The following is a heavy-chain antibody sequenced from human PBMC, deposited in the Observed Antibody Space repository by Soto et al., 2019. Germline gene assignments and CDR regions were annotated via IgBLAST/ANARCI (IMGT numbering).Heavy chain of an antibody. Sequence: SETLSLTCTVSGVSINSADYSWNWIRQPPGKGLEWIGYIYHSESTHYNPSLKSRVTISVDRSKNQFSLNLTSVTAADTAVYYCARGLGYTNWFDPWGQGTLVTVSS. CDR1: GVSINSADYS. CDR3: ARGLGYTNWFDP. V-gene: IGHV4-30-2*01. CDR2: IYHSEST. D-gene: IGHD6-13*01. J-gene: IGHJ5*02.